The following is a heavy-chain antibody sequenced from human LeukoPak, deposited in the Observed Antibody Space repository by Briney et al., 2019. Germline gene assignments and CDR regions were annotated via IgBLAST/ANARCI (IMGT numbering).Heavy chain of an antibody. Sequence: GGSLRLSCAASGFTFSSYSMNWVRQAPGKGLEGVSAISGSGGSTYYADSVKGRFTISRDNSKNTLYLQMNSLRAEDTAVYYCAKLARITMIVVVQNWFDPWGQGTLVTVSS. D-gene: IGHD3-22*01. CDR3: AKLARITMIVVVQNWFDP. V-gene: IGHV3-23*01. CDR1: GFTFSSYS. J-gene: IGHJ5*02. CDR2: ISGSGGST.